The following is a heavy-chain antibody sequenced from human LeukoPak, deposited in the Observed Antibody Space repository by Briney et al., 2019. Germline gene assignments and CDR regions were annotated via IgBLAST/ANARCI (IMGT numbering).Heavy chain of an antibody. V-gene: IGHV4-31*03. D-gene: IGHD4-23*01. CDR1: GGSIGSGGYY. Sequence: SGTLSLTCTVSGGSIGSGGYYWSWVRQHPGKGLEWIGYIFRSGSTYYNPSLKSRVTISIDTSKNQFSLRLNSVTAADTAVYYCARAPLPYGGNSGFDYWGQGTLVTVSS. CDR3: ARAPLPYGGNSGFDY. CDR2: IFRSGST. J-gene: IGHJ4*02.